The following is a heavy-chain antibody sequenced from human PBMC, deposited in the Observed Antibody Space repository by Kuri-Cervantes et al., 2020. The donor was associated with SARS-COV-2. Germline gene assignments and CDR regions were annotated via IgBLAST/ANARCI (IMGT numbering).Heavy chain of an antibody. CDR1: GYTFTSYG. D-gene: IGHD1-26*01. CDR2: ISAYNGNT. Sequence: ASVKVSCKASGYTFTSYGISWVRQAPGQGLEWMGWISAYNGNTNYAQKLQGRVTMTTDTSTSTAYMELRSLRSDDTAVYYCARRAEGRSGSYSFYYWGQGTLVTVSS. CDR3: ARRAEGRSGSYSFYY. J-gene: IGHJ4*02. V-gene: IGHV1-18*01.